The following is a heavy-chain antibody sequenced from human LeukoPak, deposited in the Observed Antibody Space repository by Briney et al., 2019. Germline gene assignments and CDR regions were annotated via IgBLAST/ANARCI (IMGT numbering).Heavy chain of an antibody. J-gene: IGHJ5*02. Sequence: ASVKVSCKASGYTFTSYGISWVRQAPGQGLEWMGWISAYNGNTNYAQRLQGRVTMTTDTSTSTAYMELRSLRSDDTAVYYCASEGDYQGWFDPWGQGTLVTVSS. V-gene: IGHV1-18*01. D-gene: IGHD4-17*01. CDR1: GYTFTSYG. CDR3: ASEGDYQGWFDP. CDR2: ISAYNGNT.